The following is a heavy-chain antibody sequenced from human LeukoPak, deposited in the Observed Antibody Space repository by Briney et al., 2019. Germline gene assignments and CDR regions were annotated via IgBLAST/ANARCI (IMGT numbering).Heavy chain of an antibody. D-gene: IGHD6-13*01. CDR2: IKQDGSEK. Sequence: GGSLRLSCAASGFTFSSYWMSRVRQAPGKGLEWVANIKQDGSEKYYVDSVKGRFTISRDNAKNSLYLQMNSLRAEDTAVYYCAREGGSSWTYYYYYYGMDVWGQGTTVTVS. CDR1: GFTFSSYW. J-gene: IGHJ6*02. V-gene: IGHV3-7*01. CDR3: AREGGSSWTYYYYYYGMDV.